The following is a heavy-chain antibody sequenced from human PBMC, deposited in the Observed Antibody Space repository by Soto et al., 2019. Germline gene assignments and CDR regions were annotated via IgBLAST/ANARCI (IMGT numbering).Heavy chain of an antibody. Sequence: SETLSLTCTVSGGSISSSSFHWGWIRQPPGKGLEWIGSIYYSGSTYYSPSLKSRVTISVDTSKNQFSLKLSSVTAADTAVYYCARDPVGATYFDSWGQGILVT. V-gene: IGHV4-39*07. CDR3: ARDPVGATYFDS. CDR2: IYYSGST. D-gene: IGHD1-26*01. J-gene: IGHJ4*02. CDR1: GGSISSSSFH.